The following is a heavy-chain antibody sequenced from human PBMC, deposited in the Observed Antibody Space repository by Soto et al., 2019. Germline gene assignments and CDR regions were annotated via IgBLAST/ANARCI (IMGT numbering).Heavy chain of an antibody. D-gene: IGHD3-22*01. CDR2: ISYDGSNK. V-gene: IGHV3-30*18. J-gene: IGHJ4*02. Sequence: QVQLVESGGGVVQPGRSLRLSCAASGFTFSSYGMHWVRQAPGKGLEWVAVISYDGSNKYYADSVKGRFTISRDNSKNTLYLQMNSLRAEDTAVYYCAKEPIPYDSSGYSFDYWGQGTLVTVSS. CDR1: GFTFSSYG. CDR3: AKEPIPYDSSGYSFDY.